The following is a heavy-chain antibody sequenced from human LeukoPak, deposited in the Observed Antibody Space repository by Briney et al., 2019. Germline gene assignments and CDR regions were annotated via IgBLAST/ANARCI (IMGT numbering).Heavy chain of an antibody. Sequence: HPGGSLRLSCAASGFTFSSYSMNWVRQAPGKGLEWVSVIYSGGNTYYADSVKGRFTTFRDNSKNTLYLHMNSLRAEDTGLYYCARSYSYGYGYFAHWAQGALVTVSS. CDR1: GFTFSSYS. D-gene: IGHD5-18*01. CDR3: ARSYSYGYGYFAH. CDR2: IYSGGNT. J-gene: IGHJ4*02. V-gene: IGHV3-66*01.